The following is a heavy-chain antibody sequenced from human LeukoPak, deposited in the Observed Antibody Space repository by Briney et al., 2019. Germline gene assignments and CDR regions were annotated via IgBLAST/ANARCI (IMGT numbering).Heavy chain of an antibody. CDR2: ISYDGSNK. Sequence: GRSLRLSCAASGFTFSSYGMHWVRQAPGKGLEWVAVISYDGSNKYYADSVKGRFTISRDNSKNTLYLQMNSLRAEDTAVYYCAKGGSYFDYWGQGTLVTVSS. CDR1: GFTFSSYG. D-gene: IGHD1-26*01. J-gene: IGHJ4*02. CDR3: AKGGSYFDY. V-gene: IGHV3-30*18.